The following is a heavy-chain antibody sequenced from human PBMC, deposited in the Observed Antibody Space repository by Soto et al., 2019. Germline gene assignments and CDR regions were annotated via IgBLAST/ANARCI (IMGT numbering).Heavy chain of an antibody. D-gene: IGHD5-18*01. V-gene: IGHV1-3*01. J-gene: IGHJ3*01. CDR1: GFTFSDNL. Sequence: QVQLVQSGAELKKPGASVNISCTASGFTFSDNLINWVRQVPGQGFEWMGWLNPDTGHTRYSETFQGRVTISRHPSASIAYLDPSGLDNEDTALYFCARDIQSVGPRANDAFDVWGQGTMITVSS. CDR3: ARDIQSVGPRANDAFDV. CDR2: LNPDTGHT.